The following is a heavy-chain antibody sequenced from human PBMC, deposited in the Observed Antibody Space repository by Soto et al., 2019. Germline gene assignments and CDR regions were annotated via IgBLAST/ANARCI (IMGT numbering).Heavy chain of an antibody. CDR3: ARDWFGFDH. D-gene: IGHD3-10*01. CDR2: IYYSGST. CDR1: GGSLSSGGYY. Sequence: PSETLSLTWTVFGGSLSSGGYYLCLIRQHPGKGLEWIGSIYYSGSTYYNPSLKSRVTISVDTSKNQFSLKLSSVTAADTAVYYCARDWFGFDHWGQGTLVTVSS. J-gene: IGHJ4*01. V-gene: IGHV4-31*02.